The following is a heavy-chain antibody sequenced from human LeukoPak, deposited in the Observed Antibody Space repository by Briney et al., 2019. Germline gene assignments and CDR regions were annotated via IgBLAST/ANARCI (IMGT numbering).Heavy chain of an antibody. V-gene: IGHV3-48*02. CDR3: ARVVFSSVRGEKGGFDY. D-gene: IGHD3-10*01. CDR2: ISNSSSTI. Sequence: GGSLRLSCAASGFTFSSYSMNWVRQAPGKGLEWVSYISNSSSTIYYADSVKGRFTISRDNAKNSLYLQMNSLRDEDTAVYYCARVVFSSVRGEKGGFDYWGQGTLVTVSS. CDR1: GFTFSSYS. J-gene: IGHJ4*02.